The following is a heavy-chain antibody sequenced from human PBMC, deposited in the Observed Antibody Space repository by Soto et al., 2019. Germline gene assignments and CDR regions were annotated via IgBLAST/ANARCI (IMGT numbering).Heavy chain of an antibody. CDR2: ISYDGSNK. J-gene: IGHJ6*02. CDR1: GFTFSSYA. Sequence: LRLSCAASGFTFSSYAMHWVRQAPGKGLEWVAVISYDGSNKYYADSVKGRFTISRDNSKNTLYLQMNSLRAEDTAVYYCARDFSSYGRLYYYYGMDVWGQGTTVTVSS. V-gene: IGHV3-30-3*01. CDR3: ARDFSSYGRLYYYYGMDV. D-gene: IGHD5-18*01.